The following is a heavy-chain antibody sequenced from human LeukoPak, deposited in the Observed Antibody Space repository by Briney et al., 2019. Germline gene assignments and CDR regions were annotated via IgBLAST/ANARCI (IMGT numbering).Heavy chain of an antibody. J-gene: IGHJ2*01. D-gene: IGHD3-10*01. CDR3: ARAVVMVRGGSGYFDL. V-gene: IGHV3-21*01. Sequence: PGGSLRLSCAASGFAFNNYVMTWVRQGPGKGLEWVSSISSSSTYINYADSLKGRFTISRDNAEKSLCLQMNSLRDEDTAVYYCARAVVMVRGGSGYFDLWGRGTLVAVSS. CDR2: ISSSSTYI. CDR1: GFAFNNYV.